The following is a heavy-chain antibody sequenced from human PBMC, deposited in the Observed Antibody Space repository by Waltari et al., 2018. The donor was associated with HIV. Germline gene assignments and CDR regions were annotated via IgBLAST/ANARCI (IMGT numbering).Heavy chain of an antibody. D-gene: IGHD2-2*01. CDR3: ATAQICSTSSCYDY. CDR1: GYTLTELS. Sequence: QVQLVQSGAEVKKPGASVKVSCKVSGYTLTELSMHWVRQAPGKGLEWMGVFEPEDAETISAQKFQGRVTMTEYTSTDTAYMELSSLRSEDTALYYCATAQICSTSSCYDYWGQGTLVTVSS. V-gene: IGHV1-24*01. J-gene: IGHJ4*02. CDR2: FEPEDAET.